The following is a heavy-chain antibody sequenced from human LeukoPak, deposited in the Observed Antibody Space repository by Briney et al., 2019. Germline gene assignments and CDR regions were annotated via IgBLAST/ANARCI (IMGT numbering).Heavy chain of an antibody. CDR2: IIPIFGTA. CDR1: GGTFSSYA. D-gene: IGHD5-18*01. J-gene: IGHJ4*02. Sequence: SVKVSCKASGGTFSSYAISWVRQAPGQGLEWMGGIIPIFGTANYAQKFQGRVTITTDESTRTAYMELSSLRSEDTAVYYCARDRGYSYGYLDYWGQGTLVTVSS. V-gene: IGHV1-69*05. CDR3: ARDRGYSYGYLDY.